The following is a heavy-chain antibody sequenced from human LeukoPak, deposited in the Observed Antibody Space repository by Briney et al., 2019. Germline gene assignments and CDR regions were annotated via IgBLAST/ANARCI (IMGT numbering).Heavy chain of an antibody. Sequence: PGGSLRLSCAASGFTFSSYAMSWVRQAPGKGLERVSGISGSGGSTYYADSVKGRFTISRDNSKKTLYLQMNSLRAEDTAVYYCAKDSKIVGPTFRSYHYMDVWGKGTTVTVSS. J-gene: IGHJ6*03. D-gene: IGHD1-26*01. CDR2: ISGSGGST. CDR1: GFTFSSYA. V-gene: IGHV3-23*01. CDR3: AKDSKIVGPTFRSYHYMDV.